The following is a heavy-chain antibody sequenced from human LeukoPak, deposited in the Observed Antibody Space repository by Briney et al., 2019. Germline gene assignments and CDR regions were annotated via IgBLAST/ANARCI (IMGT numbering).Heavy chain of an antibody. CDR1: GYTFTSYG. Sequence: ASVKVSCKASGYTFTSYGISWVRQAPGQGLEWMGWISAYNGNTNYAQKLQGGVTMTTDTSTSTAYMELRSLRSDDTAVYYCARDHMVRGVDYYGMDVWGKGTTVTVSS. D-gene: IGHD3-10*01. CDR3: ARDHMVRGVDYYGMDV. CDR2: ISAYNGNT. J-gene: IGHJ6*04. V-gene: IGHV1-18*04.